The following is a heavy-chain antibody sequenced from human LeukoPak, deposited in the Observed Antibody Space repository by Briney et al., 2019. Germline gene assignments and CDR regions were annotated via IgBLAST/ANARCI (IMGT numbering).Heavy chain of an antibody. CDR3: DQVVAYGMDV. Sequence: PGGSLRLSCAASGFTFDDYAMHWVRQAPGKGLEWVSGISWNSGSIGYADSVKGRFTISRDNAKNSLYLQMNSLRAEDTALYAKDQVVAYGMDVWGQGTTVTVSS. D-gene: IGHD2-15*01. J-gene: IGHJ6*02. CDR1: GFTFDDYA. V-gene: IGHV3-9*01. CDR2: ISWNSGSI.